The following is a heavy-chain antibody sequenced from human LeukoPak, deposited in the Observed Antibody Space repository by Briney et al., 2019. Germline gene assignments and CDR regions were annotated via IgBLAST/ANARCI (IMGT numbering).Heavy chain of an antibody. V-gene: IGHV6-1*01. J-gene: IGHJ6*03. CDR3: ARGYIAVAGTHYYYMDV. CDR2: TYYRSKWYN. Sequence: SQTLSLTCAISGDSVSSNSAAWNWIRQSPSRGLEWLGRTYYRSKWYNDYAVSAKSRITINPDTSKNQFSLQLNSVTPEDTAVYYCARGYIAVAGTHYYYMDVWGKGTTVTVSS. D-gene: IGHD6-19*01. CDR1: GDSVSSNSAA.